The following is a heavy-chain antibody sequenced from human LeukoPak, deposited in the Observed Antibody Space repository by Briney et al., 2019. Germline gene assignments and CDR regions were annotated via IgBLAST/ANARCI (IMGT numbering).Heavy chain of an antibody. D-gene: IGHD3-10*01. CDR2: IYTSGST. J-gene: IGHJ4*02. CDR1: GGSISSGSHY. V-gene: IGHV4-61*02. Sequence: SQTLSLTCTVSGGSISSGSHYWRWIRQPSGKGREWIGRIYTSGSTNYNPSLKSRVTISVDTSMNQFSLKLSSVTAADTAVYYCARGSGSYSVDRYWGQGTLVTVSS. CDR3: ARGSGSYSVDRY.